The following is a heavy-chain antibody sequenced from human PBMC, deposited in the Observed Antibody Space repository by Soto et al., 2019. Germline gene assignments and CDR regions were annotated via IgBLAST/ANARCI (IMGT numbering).Heavy chain of an antibody. J-gene: IGHJ6*02. CDR2: VTANGGRT. CDR3: TTDETTNFWSGYYVSSRYYYGMDV. V-gene: IGHV3-23*01. D-gene: IGHD3-3*01. Sequence: PGGSLRLSCAASGFTFSSYDMSWVRQAPGKGLEWVSGVTANGGRTYYADSVKGRFTISRDDSKNTLYLQMNSLKTEDTAVYYCTTDETTNFWSGYYVSSRYYYGMDVWGQGTTVTVSS. CDR1: GFTFSSYD.